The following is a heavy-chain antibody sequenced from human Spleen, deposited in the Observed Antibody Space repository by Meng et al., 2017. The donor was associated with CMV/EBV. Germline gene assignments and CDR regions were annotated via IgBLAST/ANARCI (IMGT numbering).Heavy chain of an antibody. D-gene: IGHD3-22*01. CDR3: ARGHPRYYYDSSGYYYIDY. V-gene: IGHV4-34*01. J-gene: IGHJ4*02. Sequence: VQLERWGAGLLKPSETLSLTCSVYGGSFSGYYWSWIRQPPGKGLEWIGEINHSGSTNYNPSLKSRVTISVDTSKNQFSLKLSSVTAADTAVYYCARGHPRYYYDSSGYYYIDYWGQGTLVTVSS. CDR2: INHSGST. CDR1: GGSFSGYY.